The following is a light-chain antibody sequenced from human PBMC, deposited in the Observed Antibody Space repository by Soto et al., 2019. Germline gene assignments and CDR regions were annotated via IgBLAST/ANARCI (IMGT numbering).Light chain of an antibody. CDR2: AAS. Sequence: DIQMTQSPSSVSASVGDRVTITCRASQGISSWLAWYQQKPGEAPKLLISAASTLQSGVPPRFSGSGSGTEFTLTISSLQPEDFARYYCQKLNTYPLTFGQGTRLDIK. J-gene: IGKJ5*01. CDR1: QGISSW. V-gene: IGKV1-12*01. CDR3: QKLNTYPLT.